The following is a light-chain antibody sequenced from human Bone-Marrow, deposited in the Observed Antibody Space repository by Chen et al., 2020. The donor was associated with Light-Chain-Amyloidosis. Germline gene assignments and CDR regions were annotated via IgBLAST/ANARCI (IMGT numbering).Light chain of an antibody. CDR1: SSDVGGDNH. Sequence: QSALTQPASVSGSPGQSITISCTGTSSDVGGDNHVSWYQQHPDKAPKLMIYEVTNRPSCVPVRFSGSKSDNTASLTISGRQTEDEADYFCSSYTITNTLVFGRGTRVTVL. CDR2: EVT. V-gene: IGLV2-14*01. J-gene: IGLJ1*01. CDR3: SSYTITNTLV.